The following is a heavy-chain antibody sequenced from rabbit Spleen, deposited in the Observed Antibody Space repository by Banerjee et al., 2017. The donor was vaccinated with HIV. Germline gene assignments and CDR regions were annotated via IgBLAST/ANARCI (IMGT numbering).Heavy chain of an antibody. CDR1: GFSFSSSYY. Sequence: QSLEESGGDLVKPGASLTLTCTASGFSFSSSYYMCWVRQAPGKGLEWIACIYAGSSGSTYYASWAKGRFTISKTSSTTVTLQMTSLTAADTATYFCARSNAGYAYATYAFDPWGPGTLVTVS. J-gene: IGHJ2*01. D-gene: IGHD6-1*01. CDR2: IYAGSSGST. CDR3: ARSNAGYAYATYAFDP. V-gene: IGHV1S40*01.